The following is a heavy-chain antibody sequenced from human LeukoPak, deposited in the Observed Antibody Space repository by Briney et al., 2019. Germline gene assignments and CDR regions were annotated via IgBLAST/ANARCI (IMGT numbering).Heavy chain of an antibody. CDR1: GGSFSGYY. J-gene: IGHJ4*02. V-gene: IGHV4-34*01. D-gene: IGHD2-2*01. CDR3: ARHRLPAATIDY. Sequence: SETLSLTCAVYGGSFSGYYWSWIRQPPGKGLEWIGEINHSGSTNYNPSLKSRVTISVDTSKNQFSLKLSSVTAADTAVYYCARHRLPAATIDYWGQGTLVTVSS. CDR2: INHSGST.